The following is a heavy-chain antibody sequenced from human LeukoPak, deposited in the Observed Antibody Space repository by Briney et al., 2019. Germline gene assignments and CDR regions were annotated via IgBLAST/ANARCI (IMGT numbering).Heavy chain of an antibody. D-gene: IGHD5-24*01. CDR3: ARQDGYYTAPDY. CDR2: IYHSGST. Sequence: SETLSLTCTVSGGSISSSSYYWGWIRQPPGKGLEWIGYIYHSGSTYYNPSLKSRVTISVDTSKNQFSLKLSSVTAADTAVYYCARQDGYYTAPDYWGQGTLVTVSS. CDR1: GGSISSSSYY. J-gene: IGHJ4*02. V-gene: IGHV4-39*07.